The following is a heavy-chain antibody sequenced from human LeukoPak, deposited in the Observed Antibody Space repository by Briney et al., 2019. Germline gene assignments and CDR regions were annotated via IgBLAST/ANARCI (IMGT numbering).Heavy chain of an antibody. D-gene: IGHD4-11*01. V-gene: IGHV1-18*01. CDR2: ISAYNGNT. CDR3: ARDLGFQYSNYYYYMDV. J-gene: IGHJ6*03. CDR1: GYTFTSYD. Sequence: ASVKVSCKASGYTFTSYDISWVRQAPGQGLEWMGWISAYNGNTNYAQKLQGRVTMTTDTSTSTAYMELRSLRSDDTAVYYCARDLGFQYSNYYYYMDVWGKGTTVTVSS.